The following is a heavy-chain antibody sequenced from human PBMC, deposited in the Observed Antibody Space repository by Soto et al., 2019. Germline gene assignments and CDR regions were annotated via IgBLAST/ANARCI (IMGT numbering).Heavy chain of an antibody. CDR1: GXTFTSYA. CDR3: AGVEMATITYYGMDV. CDR2: INAGNGNT. J-gene: IGHJ6*02. D-gene: IGHD5-12*01. Sequence: ASVKVSCKASGXTFTSYAMHWVRQAPGQRLEWMGWINAGNGNTKYSQKFQGRVTITRDTSASTAYMEPSSLRSEDTAVYYCAGVEMATITYYGMDVWGQGTTVTVSS. V-gene: IGHV1-3*01.